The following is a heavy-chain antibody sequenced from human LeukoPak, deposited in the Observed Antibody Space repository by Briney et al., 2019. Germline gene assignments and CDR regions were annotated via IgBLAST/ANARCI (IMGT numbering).Heavy chain of an antibody. D-gene: IGHD6-13*01. V-gene: IGHV4-39*01. CDR2: IYNSGST. CDR3: ARQAYSSNLGWFDP. CDR1: GGSISSSTYY. J-gene: IGHJ5*02. Sequence: PSETLSLTCSVSGGSISSSTYYWGWIRQPPGKGLEWIGNIYNSGSTYYNPSLKSRVTISVDTSKNQFSLKLSSVTAADTAVYYCARQAYSSNLGWFDPWGQGTLVTASS.